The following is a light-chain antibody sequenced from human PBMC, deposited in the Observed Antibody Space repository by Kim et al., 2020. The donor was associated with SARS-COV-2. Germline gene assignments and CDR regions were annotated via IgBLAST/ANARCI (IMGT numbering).Light chain of an antibody. CDR1: QNVGTY. CDR2: DAS. J-gene: IGKJ5*01. V-gene: IGKV3-11*01. Sequence: EIVLTQSPATLSLSPGERATLSCRASQNVGTYLAWYQQKPGQVPRLFIYDASNKASGIPARFSGSGSGTDFSLTTSSLEPEDFAIYYCQQRTNWPITFGQGTRLEIK. CDR3: QQRTNWPIT.